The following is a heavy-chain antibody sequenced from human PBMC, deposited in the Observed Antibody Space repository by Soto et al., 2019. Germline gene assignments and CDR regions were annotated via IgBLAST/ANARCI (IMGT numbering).Heavy chain of an antibody. J-gene: IGHJ4*02. D-gene: IGHD2-15*01. CDR1: GFTFSTYF. V-gene: IGHV3-21*01. Sequence: EVQLVESGGGLVEPGGSLRLSCAASGFTFSTYFMNWVRQAPGKGLEWVSSIIDSGNYMYYADSVKGRFINSRDYATNSLYLQMNSITPEETAVYYCARECEGWTAYFDSWGQGAMVTVSS. CDR3: ARECEGWTAYFDS. CDR2: IIDSGNYM.